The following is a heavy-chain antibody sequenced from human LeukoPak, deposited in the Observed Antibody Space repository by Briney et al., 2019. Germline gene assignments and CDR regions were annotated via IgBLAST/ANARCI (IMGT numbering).Heavy chain of an antibody. J-gene: IGHJ4*02. Sequence: PGGSLRLSCAASGFTFSSYGMHWVRRAPGKGLEWVAVISYDGSNKYYADSVKGRFTISRDNSKNTLYLQMNSLRAEDTAVYYCAKDRFTMVRGVITTIDYWGQGTLVTVSS. V-gene: IGHV3-30*18. D-gene: IGHD3-10*01. CDR1: GFTFSSYG. CDR3: AKDRFTMVRGVITTIDY. CDR2: ISYDGSNK.